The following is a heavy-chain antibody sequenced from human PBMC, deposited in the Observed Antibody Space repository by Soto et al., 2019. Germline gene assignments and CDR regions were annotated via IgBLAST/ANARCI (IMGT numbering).Heavy chain of an antibody. Sequence: SVKVTCKASGYTIASYGFSWVRQAPGQGLEWVAWITANSGDTNSAQKFQDRVTLTTDTSTSTAYMDLRSLRSDDTAVYYCARDFRDSWRGTICIYFDSWGQGTLVTVSS. V-gene: IGHV1-18*01. CDR2: ITANSGDT. CDR3: ARDFRDSWRGTICIYFDS. D-gene: IGHD1-1*01. CDR1: GYTIASYG. J-gene: IGHJ4*02.